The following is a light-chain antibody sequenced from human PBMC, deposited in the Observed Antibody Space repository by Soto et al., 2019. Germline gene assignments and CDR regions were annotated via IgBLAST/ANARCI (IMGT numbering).Light chain of an antibody. CDR2: AAS. CDR3: QNDNSFPLT. CDR1: QDISSW. Sequence: DIQMTQSPSSVSASVGDRVTITCRASQDISSWLAWYQQKPGKAPKLLIYAASSLQSGVPSRFSGSASGTDFSLTISSLQPEDFATYDCQNDNSFPLTCGQRTRLEIK. V-gene: IGKV1-12*01. J-gene: IGKJ5*01.